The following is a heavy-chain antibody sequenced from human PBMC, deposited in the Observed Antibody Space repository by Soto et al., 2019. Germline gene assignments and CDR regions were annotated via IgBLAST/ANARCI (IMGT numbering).Heavy chain of an antibody. CDR1: GFTFSSYA. Sequence: GGSLRLSCAASGFTFSSYAMSWVRQAPGKGLEWVSAISGSGGSTYYAGSVKGRFAISRDNSKNTLYLQMNSLRAEDTAVYYCAKDPSSSGRYYFDYWGQGTLVTVSS. D-gene: IGHD6-19*01. CDR3: AKDPSSSGRYYFDY. CDR2: ISGSGGST. V-gene: IGHV3-23*01. J-gene: IGHJ4*02.